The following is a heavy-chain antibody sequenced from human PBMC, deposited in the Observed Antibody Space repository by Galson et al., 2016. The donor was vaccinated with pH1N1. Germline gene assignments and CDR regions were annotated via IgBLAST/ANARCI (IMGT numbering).Heavy chain of an antibody. CDR2: IYWNDDK. D-gene: IGHD4-17*01. CDR3: AHNNYGDYVNWFDP. Sequence: PALVKPTQTLTLTCTFSGFSLSTNGVGVGWIRQPPGKDLEWLAVIYWNDDKRYSPSLKSRLTITKDTSKNQVVLTMTSMDPVDTATYYCAHNNYGDYVNWFDPWGQGTLVTVSS. V-gene: IGHV2-5*01. J-gene: IGHJ5*02. CDR1: GFSLSTNGVG.